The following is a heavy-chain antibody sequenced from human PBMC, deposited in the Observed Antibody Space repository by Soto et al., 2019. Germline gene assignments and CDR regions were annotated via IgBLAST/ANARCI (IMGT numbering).Heavy chain of an antibody. CDR1: GGTFSNYA. CDR3: ARGSSSWYYYYYGMDV. CDR2: MNPNSGNT. D-gene: IGHD6-13*01. V-gene: IGHV1-8*02. Sequence: ASVKVSCKASGGTFSNYAINWVRQAPGQGLEWMGWMNPNSGNTGYAQKFQGRVTMTRNTSISTAYMELSSLRSEDTAVYYCARGSSSWYYYYYGMDVWGQ. J-gene: IGHJ6*02.